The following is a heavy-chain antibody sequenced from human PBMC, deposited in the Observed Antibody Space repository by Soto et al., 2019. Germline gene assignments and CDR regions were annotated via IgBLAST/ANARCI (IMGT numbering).Heavy chain of an antibody. D-gene: IGHD1-26*01. CDR1: GYTFSRYL. V-gene: IGHV1-3*04. Sequence: GASVKVSCKTSGYTFSRYLIHWVRQAPGQSLEWMGWINTDNGDTKYSQKFQDRVTISRDSSANTANMEVSSLRFEDTAVYYCARLSSGNGVYWGLGTLVTVSS. J-gene: IGHJ4*02. CDR3: ARLSSGNGVY. CDR2: INTDNGDT.